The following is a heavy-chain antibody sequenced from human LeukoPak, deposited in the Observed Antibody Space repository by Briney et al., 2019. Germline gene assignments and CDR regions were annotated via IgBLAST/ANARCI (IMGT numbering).Heavy chain of an antibody. CDR2: ISGSGSIT. D-gene: IGHD4/OR15-4a*01. CDR1: GFTFSSYA. Sequence: GGSLRLSCAASGFTFSSYAMSWVRQAPGQGLEWVSAISGSGSITYYADSVKGRFTISRDNSKNTLYLQMNSLRAEDTAVYYCAKDKRSTNYPRDAFDIWGQGTMVTVSS. J-gene: IGHJ3*02. CDR3: AKDKRSTNYPRDAFDI. V-gene: IGHV3-23*01.